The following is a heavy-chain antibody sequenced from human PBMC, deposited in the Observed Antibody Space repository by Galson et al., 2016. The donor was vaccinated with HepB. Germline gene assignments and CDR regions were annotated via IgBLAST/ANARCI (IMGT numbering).Heavy chain of an antibody. CDR3: AREATWGCVYF. CDR1: GFMFTHYW. Sequence: SLRLSCAVSGFMFTHYWMSWVRQAPGKGLEAVANINENGTEVFYVDSVKGRLTISRDNAMNSLFLQMNSLRAEDTAIYFCAREATWGCVYFWGQGTLVTVSS. CDR2: INENGTEV. V-gene: IGHV3-7*03. J-gene: IGHJ4*02. D-gene: IGHD5-12*01.